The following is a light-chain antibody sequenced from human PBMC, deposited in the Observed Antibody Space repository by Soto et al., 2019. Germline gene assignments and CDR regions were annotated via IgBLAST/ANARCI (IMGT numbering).Light chain of an antibody. CDR3: QHSYSTPRT. Sequence: DIQMTQSPSSLSASVGDRVTITCRASQSISTYLNWYQQKVGKAPKLLIYAASSLQRGVPSRFSRSGSGTDFTLTISSLQPEDFATYYCQHSYSTPRTFGQGTKLEIK. J-gene: IGKJ2*02. V-gene: IGKV1-39*01. CDR1: QSISTY. CDR2: AAS.